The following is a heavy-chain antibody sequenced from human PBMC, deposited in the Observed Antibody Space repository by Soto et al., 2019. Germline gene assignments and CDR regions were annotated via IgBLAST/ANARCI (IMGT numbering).Heavy chain of an antibody. CDR3: ASGYSSCVFDI. Sequence: SETLSITCTVSGGSISSSGYHWGWIRQPPGKGLEWIASFYYGGSTYYNPSLESRVTISVHTSKNQFSLKLSSVTAADTVVYYYASGYSSCVFDIWGQGTMVTVSS. CDR1: GGSISSSGYH. CDR2: FYYGGST. V-gene: IGHV4-39*01. D-gene: IGHD6-13*01. J-gene: IGHJ3*02.